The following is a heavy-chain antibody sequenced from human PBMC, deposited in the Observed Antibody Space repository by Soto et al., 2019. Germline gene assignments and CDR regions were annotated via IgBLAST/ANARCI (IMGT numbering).Heavy chain of an antibody. CDR1: GGSISSGGYY. Sequence: QVQLQESGPGLVKPSQTLSLTCTVSGGSISSGGYYWSWIRQHPGKALEWIGYIYYSGSTYYNPSLQRRVTISVDTSKNQFSLKLSSVTAADTAVYYCARGGYYDSSGYYYFDYWGQGTLVTVSS. J-gene: IGHJ4*02. CDR3: ARGGYYDSSGYYYFDY. D-gene: IGHD3-22*01. V-gene: IGHV4-31*03. CDR2: IYYSGST.